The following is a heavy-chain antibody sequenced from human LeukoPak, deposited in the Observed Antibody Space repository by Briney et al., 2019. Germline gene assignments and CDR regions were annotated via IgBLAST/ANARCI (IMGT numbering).Heavy chain of an antibody. V-gene: IGHV1-8*01. J-gene: IGHJ5*02. D-gene: IGHD3-22*01. CDR1: GYTFTSYD. CDR3: ARGYYYDSSGYYSYNWFDP. CDR2: MNPNSGNT. Sequence: ASVKVSCKASGYTFTSYDINWVRQATGQGLEWMGWMNPNSGNTGYAQKFQGRVTMTRNTSISTAYMELSSLRSEDTAVYYCARGYYYDSSGYYSYNWFDPWGQGTLVTVSS.